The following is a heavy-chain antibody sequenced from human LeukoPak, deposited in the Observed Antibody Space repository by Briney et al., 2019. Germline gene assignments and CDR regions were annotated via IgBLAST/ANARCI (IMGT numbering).Heavy chain of an antibody. D-gene: IGHD3-3*01. CDR1: GGSFSGYY. CDR3: ARGPLLRFLEWLSPFDY. V-gene: IGHV4-34*01. CDR2: INHSGST. Sequence: KPSETLSLTCAVYGGSFSGYYWSWIRQPPGKGLEWIGEINHSGSTNYNPSLKGRVTISVDTSKNQFSLKLSSVTAADTAVYYCARGPLLRFLEWLSPFDYWGQGTLVTVSS. J-gene: IGHJ4*02.